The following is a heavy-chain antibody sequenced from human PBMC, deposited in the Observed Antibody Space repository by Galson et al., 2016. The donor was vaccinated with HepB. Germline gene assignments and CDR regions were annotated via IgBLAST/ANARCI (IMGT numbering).Heavy chain of an antibody. CDR1: GFRFNDYA. V-gene: IGHV3-9*01. Sequence: LRLSCAASGFRFNDYAMHWVRQAPGKGLEWLSGIGWDSDRIAYADSVKGRFTISRDNDKNSLYLQMNSLRGEDSAVYYCAKDIGIADYGLHVWGQGTTVTVSS. CDR2: IGWDSDRI. D-gene: IGHD4/OR15-4a*01. CDR3: AKDIGIADYGLHV. J-gene: IGHJ6*02.